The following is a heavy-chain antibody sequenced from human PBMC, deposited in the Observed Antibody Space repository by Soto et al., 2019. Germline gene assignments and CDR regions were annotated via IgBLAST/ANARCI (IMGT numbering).Heavy chain of an antibody. CDR3: ARDLGGVEVPGVTRADV. CDR2: ITAFNGNT. V-gene: IGHV1-18*01. CDR1: GYTFSKFG. J-gene: IGHJ6*02. Sequence: QVHLVQSGAEVRKPGASVKVSCKTSGYTFSKFGISWVRQAPGQGLQWMGWITAFNGNTNYEERFQGRVTMTTDTSTRTAYMELRNLRSDDTAVYYCARDLGGVEVPGVTRADVWGQGTTVTVSS. D-gene: IGHD2-15*01.